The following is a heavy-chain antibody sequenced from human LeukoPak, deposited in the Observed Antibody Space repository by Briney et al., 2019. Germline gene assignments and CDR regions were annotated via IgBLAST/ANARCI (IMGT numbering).Heavy chain of an antibody. CDR3: ARPSLWFRGAFDY. CDR2: ISSSSSYI. V-gene: IGHV3-21*01. Sequence: GGSLRLSCAASGFTFSSYSMNWVRQAPGKGLEWVSSISSSSSYIYYADSVKGRFTISRDNAKTSLYLQMHSLRAEDTAVYYCARPSLWFRGAFDYWGQGTLVTVSS. J-gene: IGHJ4*02. CDR1: GFTFSSYS. D-gene: IGHD3-10*01.